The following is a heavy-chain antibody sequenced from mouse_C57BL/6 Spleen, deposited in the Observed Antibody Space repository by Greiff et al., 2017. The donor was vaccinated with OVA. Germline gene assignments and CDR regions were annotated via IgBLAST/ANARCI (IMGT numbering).Heavy chain of an antibody. Sequence: QVTLKVSGPGILQSSQTLSLTCSFSGFSLSTSGMGVSWIRQPSGKGLEWLAHIYWDDDKRYNPSLKSRLTISKDTSRNQVFLKITSVDTADTATYYCARRDPYYGSSLAYWGQGTLVTVSA. V-gene: IGHV8-12*01. J-gene: IGHJ3*01. CDR1: GFSLSTSGMG. D-gene: IGHD1-1*01. CDR2: IYWDDDK. CDR3: ARRDPYYGSSLAY.